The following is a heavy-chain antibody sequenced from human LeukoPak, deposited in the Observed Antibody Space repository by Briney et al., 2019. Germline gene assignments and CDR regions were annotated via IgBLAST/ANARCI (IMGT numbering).Heavy chain of an antibody. D-gene: IGHD6-19*01. J-gene: IGHJ4*02. CDR1: GGSISSYY. Sequence: SETLSLTCTVSGGSISSYYWSWIRQPPGKGLEWIGYIYYSGSTNYNPSLKSRVTMSVDTSKNQFSLKLSSVTAADTAVYYCARVGGSSGWSYDYWGQGTLVTVSS. V-gene: IGHV4-59*12. CDR2: IYYSGST. CDR3: ARVGGSSGWSYDY.